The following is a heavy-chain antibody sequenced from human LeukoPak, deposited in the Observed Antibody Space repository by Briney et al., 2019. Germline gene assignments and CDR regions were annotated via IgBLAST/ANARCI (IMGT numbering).Heavy chain of an antibody. D-gene: IGHD6-19*01. J-gene: IGHJ4*02. CDR2: MNPNSGNT. Sequence: EASVKVSCKASGYTFTSYDINWVRQATGQGLEWMGWMNPNSGNTGYAQKFQGRVTMTRNTSISTAYMELSSLRSEDTAVYCCARGGVEQWLDLDYWGQGTLVTVSS. CDR1: GYTFTSYD. CDR3: ARGGVEQWLDLDY. V-gene: IGHV1-8*01.